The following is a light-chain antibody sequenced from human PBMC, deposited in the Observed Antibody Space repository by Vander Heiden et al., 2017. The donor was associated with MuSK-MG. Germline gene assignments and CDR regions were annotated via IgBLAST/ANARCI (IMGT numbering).Light chain of an antibody. V-gene: IGKV3-11*01. CDR1: QSVRSY. CDR2: DTS. J-gene: IGKJ4*01. CDR3: QQRSSWPLT. Sequence: EIVLTQSPATLSLSPGERATLSCRASQSVRSYLAWYQQKPGQAPRLLIYDTSNRATDSPARFSGSGSGTDFTLTISSLEPEDFAVYYCQQRSSWPLTFGGGTKVEIK.